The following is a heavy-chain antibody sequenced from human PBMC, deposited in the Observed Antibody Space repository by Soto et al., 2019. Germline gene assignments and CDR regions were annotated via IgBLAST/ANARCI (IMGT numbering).Heavy chain of an antibody. CDR3: ARALERRGYFDY. CDR1: GFTFSSYA. J-gene: IGHJ4*02. V-gene: IGHV3-64*01. D-gene: IGHD1-1*01. CDR2: ISSNGGST. Sequence: EVQLVESGGGLVQPGGSLRLSCAASGFTFSSYAMHWVRQAPGKGLEYVSAISSNGGSTYYANSVKGRFTISRDNSKNTLYLQMGCLRAEDMAVYYCARALERRGYFDYWGQGTLVTVSS.